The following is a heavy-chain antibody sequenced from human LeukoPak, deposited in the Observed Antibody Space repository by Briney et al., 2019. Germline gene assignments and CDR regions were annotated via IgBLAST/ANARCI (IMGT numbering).Heavy chain of an antibody. CDR3: AREDGSQLDY. D-gene: IGHD1-26*01. CDR2: ISSSGSST. Sequence: PVGSLRLSCATSGFTFSNYEMSWVRQTPGKGLEWVSYISSSGSSTYYADPVKGRFTISRDNAKSSLCLQMDSLRAGDTAVYYCAREDGSQLDYWGRGTLVTASS. V-gene: IGHV3-48*03. CDR1: GFTFSNYE. J-gene: IGHJ4*02.